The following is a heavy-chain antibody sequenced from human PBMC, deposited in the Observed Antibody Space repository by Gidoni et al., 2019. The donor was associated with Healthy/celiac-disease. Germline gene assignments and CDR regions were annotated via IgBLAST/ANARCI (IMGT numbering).Heavy chain of an antibody. CDR1: GGSISSSSYY. J-gene: IGHJ3*02. V-gene: IGHV4-39*01. Sequence: QLQLQESGPGLVKPSETLSLTCTVSGGSISSSSYYWGWLRQRPGRGLEWIGSIYYSGSTYYNPSLKSRVTITVDTSKNQFSLKLSSVTAADTAVYYCARSSIPQLSKFWSGYSDAFDIWGQGTMVTVSS. CDR3: ARSSIPQLSKFWSGYSDAFDI. D-gene: IGHD3-3*01. CDR2: IYYSGST.